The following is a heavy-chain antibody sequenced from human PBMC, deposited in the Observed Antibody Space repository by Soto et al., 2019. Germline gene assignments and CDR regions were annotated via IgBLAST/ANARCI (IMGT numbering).Heavy chain of an antibody. Sequence: SVKVSCKASGGTFSSYAISWVRQAPGQGLEWMGGIIPIFGTANYAQKFQGRVTITADESTSTAYMELSSLRSEDTAVYYCARDRRAMVRGSLGPWGQGTLVTVSS. J-gene: IGHJ5*02. D-gene: IGHD3-10*01. CDR1: GGTFSSYA. CDR2: IIPIFGTA. CDR3: ARDRRAMVRGSLGP. V-gene: IGHV1-69*13.